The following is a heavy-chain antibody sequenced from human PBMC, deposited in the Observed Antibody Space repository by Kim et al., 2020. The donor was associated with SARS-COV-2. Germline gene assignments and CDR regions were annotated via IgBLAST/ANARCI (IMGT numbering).Heavy chain of an antibody. J-gene: IGHJ6*02. V-gene: IGHV3-30*18. D-gene: IGHD2-15*01. CDR3: AKDIDCSGGSCFLYYYYYGMDV. CDR1: GFTFSSYG. CDR2: ISYDGSNK. Sequence: GGSLRLSCAASGFTFSSYGMHWVRQAPGKGLEWVAVISYDGSNKYYADSVKGRFTISRDNSKNTLYLQMNSLRAEDTAVYYCAKDIDCSGGSCFLYYYYYGMDVWGQGTTVTVSS.